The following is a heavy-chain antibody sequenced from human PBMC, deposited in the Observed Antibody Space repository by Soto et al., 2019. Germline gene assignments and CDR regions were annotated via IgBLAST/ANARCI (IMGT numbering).Heavy chain of an antibody. CDR2: IIPIFGTA. D-gene: IGHD3-10*01. Sequence: QVQLVQSGAEVKKPGSSVKVSCKASGGTFSSYAISWVRQAPGQGLEWMGGIIPIFGTANYAQKFQGRVTIPADESTSTAYMELSSLRSEDTAVYYCARDRGSGSYDWYFDLWGRGTLVTVSS. CDR1: GGTFSSYA. V-gene: IGHV1-69*01. J-gene: IGHJ2*01. CDR3: ARDRGSGSYDWYFDL.